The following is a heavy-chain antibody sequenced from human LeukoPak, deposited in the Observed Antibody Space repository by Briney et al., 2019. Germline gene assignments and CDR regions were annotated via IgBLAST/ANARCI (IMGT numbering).Heavy chain of an antibody. CDR2: MNPNSGNT. D-gene: IGHD1-1*01. Sequence: ASVKVSCKASGYTFTSYDINWVRQATGQGLEWMGWMNPNSGNTGYAQKFQGRVTMTRNTSITTAYMDLSSLRSEDTAMYYCARGPTGTHHYYMDVWGKGTTVTVSS. CDR1: GYTFTSYD. V-gene: IGHV1-8*01. CDR3: ARGPTGTHHYYMDV. J-gene: IGHJ6*03.